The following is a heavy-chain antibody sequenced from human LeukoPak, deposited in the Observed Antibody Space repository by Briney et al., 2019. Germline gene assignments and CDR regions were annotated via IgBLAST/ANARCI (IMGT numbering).Heavy chain of an antibody. CDR3: ASLSLGQQFVYGG. CDR1: GYTFTGYY. D-gene: IGHD4/OR15-4a*01. CDR2: INPNSGGT. J-gene: IGHJ4*02. Sequence: GASVKVSCKASGYTFTGYYMHWVRQAPGQGLEWMGWINPNSGGTNYAQRFQGRVTMTRDTSISTAYMELSRLRSDDTAVYYCASLSLGQQFVYGGWGQGTLVTVSS. V-gene: IGHV1-2*02.